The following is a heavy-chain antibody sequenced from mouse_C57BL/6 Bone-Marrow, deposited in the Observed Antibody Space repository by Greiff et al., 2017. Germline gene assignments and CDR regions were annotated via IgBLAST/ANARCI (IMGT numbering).Heavy chain of an antibody. CDR3: ARSNWVYAMDY. Sequence: QVQLQQPGAELVKPGASVKLSCKASGYTFTSYWMHWVKQRPGQGLEWIGMIHPNSGSTNYNEKFKSKATLTVDKSSSTAYMQLSSLTSKDSAVYYCARSNWVYAMDYWGQGTSVTVSS. CDR2: IHPNSGST. V-gene: IGHV1-64*01. CDR1: GYTFTSYW. D-gene: IGHD4-1*01. J-gene: IGHJ4*01.